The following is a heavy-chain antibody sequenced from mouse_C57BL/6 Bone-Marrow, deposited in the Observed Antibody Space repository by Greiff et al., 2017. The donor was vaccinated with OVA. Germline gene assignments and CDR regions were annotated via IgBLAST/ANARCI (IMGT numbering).Heavy chain of an antibody. V-gene: IGHV1-47*01. J-gene: IGHJ4*01. CDR2: FHPYNDDT. CDR1: GYTFTTYP. CDR3: ARRNSDYYAMDY. Sequence: QVQLKESGAELVKPGASVKMSCPASGYTFTTYPIEWMKQNHGKSLEWIGNFHPYNDDTKYNEKFKGKATLTVEKSSSTVYLELSRLTSDDSAVYYCARRNSDYYAMDYWGQGTSVTVSS. D-gene: IGHD3-1*01.